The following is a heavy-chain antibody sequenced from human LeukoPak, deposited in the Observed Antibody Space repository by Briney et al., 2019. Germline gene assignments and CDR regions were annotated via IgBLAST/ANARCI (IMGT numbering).Heavy chain of an antibody. CDR2: INPNSGGT. CDR1: GYTFTGYY. J-gene: IGHJ6*02. D-gene: IGHD7-27*01. CDR3: ARDSWGSYYNGMDV. V-gene: IGHV1-2*06. Sequence: ASVKVSCKASGYTFTGYYMHWVRQAPGQGLEWMGRINPNSGGTNYAQKFQGRVTMTRDTSISTAYMELSRLRSDDTAVYYCARDSWGSYYNGMDVWGQGTTVTVSS.